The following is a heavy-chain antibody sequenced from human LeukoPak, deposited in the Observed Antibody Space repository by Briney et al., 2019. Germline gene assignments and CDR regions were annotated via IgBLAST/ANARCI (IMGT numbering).Heavy chain of an antibody. CDR2: IRYDGSNK. D-gene: IGHD3-3*01. J-gene: IGHJ4*02. Sequence: GGSLRLSCAASGFTFSSYGMHWVRQAPGKGLEWVAFIRYDGSNKYYADSVKGRFTISRDNSKNTLYLQMNSLRAEDTAVYYCAKDKGDDDFWSGGGYYFDYWGQGTLVTVSS. CDR1: GFTFSSYG. CDR3: AKDKGDDDFWSGGGYYFDY. V-gene: IGHV3-30*02.